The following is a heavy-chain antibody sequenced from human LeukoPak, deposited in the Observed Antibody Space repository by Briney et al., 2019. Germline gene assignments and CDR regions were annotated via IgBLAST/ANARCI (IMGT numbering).Heavy chain of an antibody. Sequence: ASVKVSCKASGYTFTGYYMHWVRQAPGQGLEWMGWINPNSGGTNYAQKFQGRVTMPRDTSISTAYRELSRLRSDDTAVYYCARLLTVSPELGDDYWGQGTLVTVSS. CDR2: INPNSGGT. CDR1: GYTFTGYY. J-gene: IGHJ4*02. CDR3: ARLLTVSPELGDDY. V-gene: IGHV1-2*02. D-gene: IGHD4-17*01.